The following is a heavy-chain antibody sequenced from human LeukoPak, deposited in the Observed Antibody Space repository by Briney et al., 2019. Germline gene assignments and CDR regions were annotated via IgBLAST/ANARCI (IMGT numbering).Heavy chain of an antibody. CDR1: GFNFDYYT. D-gene: IGHD5-18*01. Sequence: PGGSLRLSCAASGFNFDYYTMHWVRQAPGKGLEWVSLISWDGGSKYYADSVKGRFTISRDNSKNSLYLQMNSLRTEDTALYYCAKDLAMALDYWGQGTLVTVSS. CDR3: AKDLAMALDY. V-gene: IGHV3-43*01. J-gene: IGHJ4*02. CDR2: ISWDGGSK.